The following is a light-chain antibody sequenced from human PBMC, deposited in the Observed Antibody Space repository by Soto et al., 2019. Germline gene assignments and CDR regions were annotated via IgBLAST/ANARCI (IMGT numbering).Light chain of an antibody. CDR1: QSISTW. CDR3: KQYNTFST. Sequence: DIQMTQSPSTLSASVGDRAPITCRASQSISTWLAWYQQTPGTDPKLLIFDASTLQSGVQSRFSGSGSGTEFTLTISSLQPEDFATYYCKQYNTFSTFGKGTKVDI. J-gene: IGKJ1*01. CDR2: DAS. V-gene: IGKV1-5*01.